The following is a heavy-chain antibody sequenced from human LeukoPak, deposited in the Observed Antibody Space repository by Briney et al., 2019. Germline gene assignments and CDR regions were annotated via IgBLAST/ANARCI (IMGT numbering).Heavy chain of an antibody. CDR2: INTNTGNP. J-gene: IGHJ3*02. Sequence: GASVKVSCKASGYTFTSYAMNWVRQAPGQGLEWMGWINTNTGNPTYAQGFTGRFVFSLDTSVSTAYLQISSLKAEDTAVYYCARPGMITMVRGRGGDDAFDIWGQGTMVTVSS. CDR1: GYTFTSYA. D-gene: IGHD3-10*01. CDR3: ARPGMITMVRGRGGDDAFDI. V-gene: IGHV7-4-1*02.